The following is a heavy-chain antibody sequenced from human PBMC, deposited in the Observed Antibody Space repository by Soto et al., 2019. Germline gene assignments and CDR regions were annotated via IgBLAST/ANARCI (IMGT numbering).Heavy chain of an antibody. V-gene: IGHV1-18*01. J-gene: IGHJ4*02. CDR2: ISAYNGDT. CDR1: GYTFTSYG. Sequence: ASVKVSGNASGYTFTSYGISWVRQAPGQGLEWMGWISAYNGDTNYAQKLQGRVTMTTDTSTSTAYMELRSLRSDDTAVYYCARVVGQWLVRIYYLDYWGQGTLVTVSS. CDR3: ARVVGQWLVRIYYLDY. D-gene: IGHD6-19*01.